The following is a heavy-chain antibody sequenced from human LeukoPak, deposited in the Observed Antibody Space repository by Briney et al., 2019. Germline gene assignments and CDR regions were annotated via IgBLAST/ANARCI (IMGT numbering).Heavy chain of an antibody. CDR1: GYTFTTYD. CDR2: MNLNSGYT. J-gene: IGHJ4*02. V-gene: IGHV1-8*03. Sequence: ASVKVSCKTSGYTFTTYDINWVRQATGQGLEWMGWMNLNSGYTGYAQKFQGRVIITRDTSISTAYMELSSLRSEDTAVYYCARVAGSIDYWGQGTLVTVSS. CDR3: ARVAGSIDY. D-gene: IGHD6-19*01.